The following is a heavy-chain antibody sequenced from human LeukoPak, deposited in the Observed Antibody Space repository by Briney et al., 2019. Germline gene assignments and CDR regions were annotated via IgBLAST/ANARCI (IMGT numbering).Heavy chain of an antibody. J-gene: IGHJ4*02. CDR2: IDVTTGIS. CDR3: ARKYYYDSSGHFDY. D-gene: IGHD3-22*01. CDR1: GFTFSTYS. Sequence: PGGSLRLSCAASGFTFSTYSMSWVRQAPGKGLEWVSTIDVTTGISYYADSVKGRFTISRDNAKNSLYLQMNSLRAEDTAVYYCARKYYYDSSGHFDYWGQGTLVTVSS. V-gene: IGHV3-23*01.